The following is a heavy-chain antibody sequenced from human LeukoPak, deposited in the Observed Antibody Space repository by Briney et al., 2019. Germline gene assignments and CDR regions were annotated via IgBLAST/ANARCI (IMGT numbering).Heavy chain of an antibody. J-gene: IGHJ4*02. CDR2: IIPILGIA. Sequence: SVKVSCKASGSTFSSYAISWVRQAPGQGLEWMGRIIPILGIANYAQKFQGRVTITADKSTSTAYMELSSLRSEDTAVYYCASHKGYYDSSGYTFDYWGQGTLVTVSS. V-gene: IGHV1-69*04. CDR1: GSTFSSYA. D-gene: IGHD3-22*01. CDR3: ASHKGYYDSSGYTFDY.